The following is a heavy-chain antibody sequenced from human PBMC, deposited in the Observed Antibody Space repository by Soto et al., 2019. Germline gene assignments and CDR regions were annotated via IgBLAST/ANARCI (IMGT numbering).Heavy chain of an antibody. J-gene: IGHJ3*01. CDR2: IIVASGRT. Sequence: SVKVSCKTSGFTFTNSAVQWVRQARGQRLEWIGWIIVASGRTNYAREVQQRVTISRDTSTTTAYMELSGLRSEDTAVYYCVAELYSGGGCCPFDFWGQGTMVTVSS. CDR1: GFTFTNSA. V-gene: IGHV1-58*01. D-gene: IGHD2-15*01. CDR3: VAELYSGGGCCPFDF.